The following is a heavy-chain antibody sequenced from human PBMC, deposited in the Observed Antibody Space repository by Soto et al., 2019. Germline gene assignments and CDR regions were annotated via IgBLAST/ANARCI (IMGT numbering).Heavy chain of an antibody. Sequence: SETLSLACAVYGGSFSGYYWSWIRQPPGKGLEWIGEINHSGSTNYNPSLKSRVTISVDTSKNQFSLKLSSVTAADTAVYYCARGRPQWRRDNWFDPWGQGTLVTVSS. D-gene: IGHD6-19*01. J-gene: IGHJ5*02. CDR3: ARGRPQWRRDNWFDP. CDR2: INHSGST. V-gene: IGHV4-34*01. CDR1: GGSFSGYY.